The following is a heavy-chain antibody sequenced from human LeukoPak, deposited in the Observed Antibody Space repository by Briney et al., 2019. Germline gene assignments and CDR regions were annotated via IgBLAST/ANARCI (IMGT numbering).Heavy chain of an antibody. J-gene: IGHJ6*03. D-gene: IGHD1-26*01. CDR3: ARDPYSGNYGAYYYYYMDV. CDR1: GFTFSSYN. CDR2: FTSSSSYI. Sequence: GSLRLSCAASGFTFSSYNMNWVRQAPGKGLEWVSSFTSSSSYIYYADSVKGRFTISRDNAENSLYLQMDSLRVEDTAEYYCARDPYSGNYGAYYYYYMDVWGKGTTVTVSS. V-gene: IGHV3-21*06.